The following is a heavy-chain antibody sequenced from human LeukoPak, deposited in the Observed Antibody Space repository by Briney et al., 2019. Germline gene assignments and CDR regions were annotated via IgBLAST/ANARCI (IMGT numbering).Heavy chain of an antibody. V-gene: IGHV3-21*01. CDR1: GFTFNSYS. Sequence: GGSLRLSCAASGFTFNSYSMNWVRQAPGKGLEWVSSITSSSTYIYYADSVKGRFTISRDYAKNSLYLQMNSLRAEDTAVYYCARDGISTVDSYYYYGMDVWGQGTTVTVSS. CDR3: ARDGISTVDSYYYYGMDV. J-gene: IGHJ6*02. D-gene: IGHD4-11*01. CDR2: ITSSSTYI.